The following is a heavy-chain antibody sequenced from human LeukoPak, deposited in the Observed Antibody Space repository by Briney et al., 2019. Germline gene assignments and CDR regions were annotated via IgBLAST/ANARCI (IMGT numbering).Heavy chain of an antibody. CDR1: GGSISGHY. CDR3: ARGDSNRFDP. CDR2: IYSRGST. J-gene: IGHJ5*02. V-gene: IGHV4-59*11. Sequence: SETLSLTCTVSGGSISGHYWSWIRQPPGKGLEWIGYIYSRGSTTYNPSLESRVTISVDTSNNQFSLELTSVTAADTAVDYCARGDSNRFDPWGQGTLVTVSS.